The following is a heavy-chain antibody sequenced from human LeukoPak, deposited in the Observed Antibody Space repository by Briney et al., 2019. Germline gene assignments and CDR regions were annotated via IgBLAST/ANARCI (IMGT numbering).Heavy chain of an antibody. CDR3: ARHSGYCSGGSCYPNWFDP. CDR1: GGSISSSSYY. D-gene: IGHD2-15*01. Sequence: PETLSLTCTVSGGSISSSSYYWGWIRQPPGKGLEWIGSIYYSGSTYYNPSLKSRVTISVDTSRNQFSLKLSSVTAADTAVYYCARHSGYCSGGSCYPNWFDPWGQGTLVTVSS. V-gene: IGHV4-39*01. J-gene: IGHJ5*02. CDR2: IYYSGST.